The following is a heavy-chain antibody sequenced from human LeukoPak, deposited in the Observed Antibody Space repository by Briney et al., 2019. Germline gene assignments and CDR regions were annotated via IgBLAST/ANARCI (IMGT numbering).Heavy chain of an antibody. CDR1: GFTFSRYW. D-gene: IGHD1-26*01. Sequence: GGSLRLSCAASGFTFSRYWMNWVRLAPGKGLEWVANIDQDGSQQHYVDSVKGRFTISRDNAKNSLYLQMNSLRVEDTAVYYCARDGSGGSTQYNWFDPWGQGTLVTVSS. J-gene: IGHJ5*02. V-gene: IGHV3-7*01. CDR3: ARDGSGGSTQYNWFDP. CDR2: IDQDGSQQ.